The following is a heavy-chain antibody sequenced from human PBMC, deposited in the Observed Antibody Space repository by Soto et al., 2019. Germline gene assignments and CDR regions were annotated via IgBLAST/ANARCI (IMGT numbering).Heavy chain of an antibody. J-gene: IGHJ4*02. Sequence: ASVKVSCKASGGTFSSYAISWVRQAPGQGLEWMGGIIPIFGTANYAQKFQGRVTITADESTSTAYMELSSLRSEDTAVYYCARAVILGGYSYGYNFDYWGQGTLVTVSS. V-gene: IGHV1-69*13. CDR3: ARAVILGGYSYGYNFDY. CDR1: GGTFSSYA. CDR2: IIPIFGTA. D-gene: IGHD5-18*01.